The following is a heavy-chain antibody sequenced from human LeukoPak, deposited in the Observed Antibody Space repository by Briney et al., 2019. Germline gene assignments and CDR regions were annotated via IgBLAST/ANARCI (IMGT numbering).Heavy chain of an antibody. J-gene: IGHJ4*02. D-gene: IGHD2-2*01. CDR3: ARELVVPAASSHYFDY. Sequence: PSXTXSLTCTVSGGPISSSSYYWGWIRQPPGKGLEWIGSIYYSGSTNYNPSLKSRVTISVDTSKNQFSLKLSSVTAADTAVYYCARELVVPAASSHYFDYWGQGTLVTVSS. V-gene: IGHV4-39*07. CDR1: GGPISSSSYY. CDR2: IYYSGST.